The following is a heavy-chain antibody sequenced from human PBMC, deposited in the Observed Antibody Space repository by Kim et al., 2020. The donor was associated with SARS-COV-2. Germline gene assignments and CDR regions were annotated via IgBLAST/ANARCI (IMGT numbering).Heavy chain of an antibody. D-gene: IGHD3-22*01. Sequence: GGSLRLSCAASGFTFSSYSMNWVRQAPGKGLEWVSSISSSSSYIYYADSVKGRFTISRDNAKNSLYLQMNSLRAEDTAVYYCARVPVDDSSGYYSNFDYWGQGTLVTVSS. J-gene: IGHJ4*02. CDR1: GFTFSSYS. CDR2: ISSSSSYI. CDR3: ARVPVDDSSGYYSNFDY. V-gene: IGHV3-21*01.